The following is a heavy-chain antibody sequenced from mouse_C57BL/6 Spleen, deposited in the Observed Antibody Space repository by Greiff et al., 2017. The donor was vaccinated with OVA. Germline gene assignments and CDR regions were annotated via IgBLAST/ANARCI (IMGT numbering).Heavy chain of an antibody. J-gene: IGHJ1*03. D-gene: IGHD4-1*01. CDR2: IYPGSGST. V-gene: IGHV1-55*01. Sequence: VQLQQPGAELVKPGASVKMSCKASGYTFTSYWITWVKQRPGQGLEWIGDIYPGSGSTNYNEKFKSKATLTVDTSSSTAYMQLISLTSEDSAVYYCARDGLGSGYFDVWGTGTTVTVSS. CDR3: ARDGLGSGYFDV. CDR1: GYTFTSYW.